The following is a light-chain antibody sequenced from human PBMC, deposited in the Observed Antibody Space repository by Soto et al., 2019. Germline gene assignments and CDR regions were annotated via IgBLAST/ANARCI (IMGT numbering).Light chain of an antibody. CDR2: EVS. Sequence: QSALTQPGSVSGSPGQSITISCTGSSSDIGAYNYVSWFQQYPGKAPKLIISEVSNRPSGVSNRFSGSKSGTAASLTISGLQTEDEADYFCFSFTTDWTHVFGTGTKVTVL. V-gene: IGLV2-14*01. J-gene: IGLJ1*01. CDR1: SSDIGAYNY. CDR3: FSFTTDWTHV.